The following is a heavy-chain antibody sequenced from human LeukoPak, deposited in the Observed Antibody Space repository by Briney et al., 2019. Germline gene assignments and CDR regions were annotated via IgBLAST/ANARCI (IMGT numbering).Heavy chain of an antibody. CDR3: TKDRDSAASDIDV. J-gene: IGHJ6*03. D-gene: IGHD6-13*01. CDR1: VFTFCSYG. Sequence: GGSLRLSCAASVFTFCSYGMHWVRGAPGKGREGVAFTRYDGSTKYYADSVNGRFTISRDNSKNTLYLQMNSLRAEDTAMYYCTKDRDSAASDIDVWGRGTTVTVSS. CDR2: TRYDGSTK. V-gene: IGHV3-30*02.